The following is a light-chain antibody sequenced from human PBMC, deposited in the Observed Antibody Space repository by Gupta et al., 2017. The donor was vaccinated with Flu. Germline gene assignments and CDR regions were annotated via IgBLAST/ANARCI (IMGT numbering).Light chain of an antibody. V-gene: IGKV2-28*01. CDR3: MQSLQTPST. CDR2: LGS. Sequence: DIVMTQSPLSLPVTPGEPASISCRASQSRLHSNGYNYLDWYLQKPGQSPQLLIYLGSNRASGVPDRFSGSGSGTDFTLKISRVEAEDVGVYYCMQSLQTPSTFGQGTKVEIK. J-gene: IGKJ2*01. CDR1: QSRLHSNGYNY.